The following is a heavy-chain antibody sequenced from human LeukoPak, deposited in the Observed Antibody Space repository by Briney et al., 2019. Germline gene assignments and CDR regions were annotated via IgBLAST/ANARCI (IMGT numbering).Heavy chain of an antibody. V-gene: IGHV1-18*01. CDR2: ISAYNGNT. CDR3: ARDRQSDY. J-gene: IGHJ4*02. Sequence: ASVKVSCKASGYTFTNYGVTWVRQAPGQGLEWMGWISAYNGNTDYAQKFQDRVTMTTDTSTSTAYMELSSLRSDDTAVYYCARDRQSDYWGQGTLVTVSS. CDR1: GYTFTNYG.